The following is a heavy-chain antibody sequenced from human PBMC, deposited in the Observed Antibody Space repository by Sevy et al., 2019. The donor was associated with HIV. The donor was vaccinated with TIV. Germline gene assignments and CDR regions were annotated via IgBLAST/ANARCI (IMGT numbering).Heavy chain of an antibody. J-gene: IGHJ4*02. CDR1: GFTFSDHY. CDR3: ATHAGIAAAGRVFDY. D-gene: IGHD6-13*01. V-gene: IGHV3-72*01. CDR2: TRNKADGYTT. Sequence: GGSLRLSCVASGFTFSDHYMEWVRQAPGKGLEWVGRTRNKADGYTTEYAGSGKGRFTISRDESKNSLYVQMNSLKAEDTAVYYCATHAGIAAAGRVFDYWGQGTLVTVSS.